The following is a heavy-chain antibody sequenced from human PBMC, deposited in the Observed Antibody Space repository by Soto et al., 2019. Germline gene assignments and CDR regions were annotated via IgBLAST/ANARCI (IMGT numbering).Heavy chain of an antibody. D-gene: IGHD3-22*01. V-gene: IGHV4-34*01. CDR1: GESFSGYY. J-gene: IGHJ6*02. CDR3: AREAPGWLSYYYYGMDV. CDR2: INHSGST. Sequence: ETLSLTCAVYGESFSGYYWSWIRQPPGKGLEWIGEINHSGSTNYNPSLKSRVTISVDTSKNQFSLKLSSVTAADTAVYYCAREAPGWLSYYYYGMDVWGQGTTVTVYS.